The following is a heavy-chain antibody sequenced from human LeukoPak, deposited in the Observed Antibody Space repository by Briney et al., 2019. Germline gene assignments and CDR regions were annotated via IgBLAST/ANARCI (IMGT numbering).Heavy chain of an antibody. CDR3: ARDFYSHYYGSGSYNFWFDP. CDR2: INPSGGST. Sequence: GASVKVSCKASGYTFTSYYMHWVRQAPGQGLEWMGIINPSGGSTSYAQKFQGRVTMTRDTSTSTVYMELSSLRSEDTAVYYCARDFYSHYYGSGSYNFWFDPWGQGTLVTVSS. J-gene: IGHJ5*02. CDR1: GYTFTSYY. V-gene: IGHV1-46*01. D-gene: IGHD3-10*01.